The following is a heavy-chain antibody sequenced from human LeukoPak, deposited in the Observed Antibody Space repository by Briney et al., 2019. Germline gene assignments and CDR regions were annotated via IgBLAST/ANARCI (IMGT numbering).Heavy chain of an antibody. CDR2: ILNDGSQE. D-gene: IGHD3-3*01. CDR1: GFTFSSYG. V-gene: IGHV3-33*06. J-gene: IGHJ4*02. Sequence: TGGSLRLSCAASGFTFSSYGMHWVRQAPGKGLEWVAVILNDGSQEKYADSVKGRFTISRDNSKNTLFLQMNSLRAEDTAVYYCAKGAPTPYDFWSGYYFYFDYWGQGTLVTVSS. CDR3: AKGAPTPYDFWSGYYFYFDY.